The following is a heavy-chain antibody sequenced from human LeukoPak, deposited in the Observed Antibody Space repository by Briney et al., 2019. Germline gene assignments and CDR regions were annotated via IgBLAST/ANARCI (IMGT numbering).Heavy chain of an antibody. CDR2: ISGSSSYT. Sequence: GGSLRLSCAASGFTFSDYYMSWIRPVPGKGLEWVSYISGSSSYTNYADSVKGRFTVSRDNANNSLYLQMNSLRAEDTAVYYCTRITVVAGNTYLADYWGQGTLVTVSS. V-gene: IGHV3-11*03. CDR1: GFTFSDYY. CDR3: TRITVVAGNTYLADY. D-gene: IGHD6-19*01. J-gene: IGHJ4*02.